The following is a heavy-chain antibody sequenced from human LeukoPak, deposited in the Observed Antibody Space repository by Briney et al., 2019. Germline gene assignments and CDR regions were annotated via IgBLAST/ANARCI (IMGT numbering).Heavy chain of an antibody. V-gene: IGHV3-64*01. CDR3: ARDRDSYRLDY. Sequence: GGSLRLSCAASGFTFSSYSMNWVRQAPGKGLEYVSEISSNGGRTYYAYSVKGRFTISRDNSKNTLYLQMGSLGAQDTAVYYCARDRDSYRLDYWGQGTLVTVSS. CDR1: GFTFSSYS. J-gene: IGHJ4*02. CDR2: ISSNGGRT. D-gene: IGHD3-16*02.